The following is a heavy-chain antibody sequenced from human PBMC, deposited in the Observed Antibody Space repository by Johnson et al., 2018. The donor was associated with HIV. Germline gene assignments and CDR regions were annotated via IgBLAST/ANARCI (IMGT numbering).Heavy chain of an antibody. Sequence: QVQLVESGGGVVQPGRSLRLSCAASGFTFSSYAMHWVRQAPGKGLEWVAVISYDGSNKYYADSVKGRFTISRDNSKNTLYLQMNSLRAEDTAVYYCAREMVTTGFRAVDLWGQGTMVTVSS. D-gene: IGHD1-1*01. CDR3: AREMVTTGFRAVDL. CDR2: ISYDGSNK. V-gene: IGHV3-30*04. CDR1: GFTFSSYA. J-gene: IGHJ3*01.